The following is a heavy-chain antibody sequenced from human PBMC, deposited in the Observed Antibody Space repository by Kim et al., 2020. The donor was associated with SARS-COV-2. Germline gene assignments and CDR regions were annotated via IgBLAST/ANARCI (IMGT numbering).Heavy chain of an antibody. V-gene: IGHV4-39*01. CDR2: IYYSGST. CDR3: ARHLRGWQHYFDY. J-gene: IGHJ4*02. Sequence: SETLSLTCTVSGGSISSSSYYWGWIRQPPGKGLEWIGSIYYSGSTYYNPSLKSRVTISVDTSKNQFSLKLSSVTAADTAVYYCARHLRGWQHYFDYWGQGTLVTVSS. CDR1: GGSISSSSYY. D-gene: IGHD3-10*01.